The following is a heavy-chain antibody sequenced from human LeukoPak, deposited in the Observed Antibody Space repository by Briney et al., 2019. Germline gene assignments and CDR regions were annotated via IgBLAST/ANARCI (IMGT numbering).Heavy chain of an antibody. D-gene: IGHD6-25*01. V-gene: IGHV4-59*08. Sequence: PSETLSLTCTVSGGSIRSYYWSWIRQPPGKGLEWIGYIYSSGTTNYNPSLKSRVTFSTDSTKNHFSLKLTSVRAADTAVYYCARLYGSGYYDGDFWGQGSLVTVSS. CDR1: GGSIRSYY. CDR2: IYSSGTT. CDR3: ARLYGSGYYDGDF. J-gene: IGHJ4*02.